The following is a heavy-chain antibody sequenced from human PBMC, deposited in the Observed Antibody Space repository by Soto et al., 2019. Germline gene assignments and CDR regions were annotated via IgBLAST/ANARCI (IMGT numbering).Heavy chain of an antibody. J-gene: IGHJ6*02. D-gene: IGHD3-10*01. CDR3: ARVHNYYGSGSTNYYYYYGMDV. Sequence: SETLSLTCAVSGGSISSSNWWSWVRQPPGKGLEWIGEIYHSGSTNYNPSLKSRVTISVDKSKNQFSLKLSSVTAADTAVYYCARVHNYYGSGSTNYYYYYGMDVWGQGTTVTVSS. CDR1: GGSISSSNW. CDR2: IYHSGST. V-gene: IGHV4-4*02.